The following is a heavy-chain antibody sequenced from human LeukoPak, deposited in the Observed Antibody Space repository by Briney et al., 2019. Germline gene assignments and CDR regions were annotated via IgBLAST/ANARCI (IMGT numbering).Heavy chain of an antibody. CDR1: GFTFSSYG. V-gene: IGHV3-30*18. D-gene: IGHD5-12*01. J-gene: IGHJ4*02. Sequence: PGASLRLSCAASGFTFSSYGMHWVRQAPGKGLEWVAVFSYDGSNKYYADSVKGRFTISRDNSRNTVYLQMNSLRVEDTAVYYCAKTYSRESGYDSFFHYWGQGTRVTVSP. CDR2: FSYDGSNK. CDR3: AKTYSRESGYDSFFHY.